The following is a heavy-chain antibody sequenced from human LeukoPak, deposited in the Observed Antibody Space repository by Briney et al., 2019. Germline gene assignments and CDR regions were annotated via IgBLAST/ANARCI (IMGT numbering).Heavy chain of an antibody. Sequence: SETLSLTCTVSGGSISSGSYYWSWIRQPAGKGLEWIGRIYTSGSTNYNPSLKSRVTISINTSKNQFSLRLSSVTATDTAVDYGAREYYYYDSRGTTQEFVQHWRQGTVVAVS. CDR3: AREYYYYDSRGTTQEFVQH. CDR2: IYTSGST. CDR1: GGSISSGSYY. J-gene: IGHJ1*01. D-gene: IGHD3-22*01. V-gene: IGHV4-61*02.